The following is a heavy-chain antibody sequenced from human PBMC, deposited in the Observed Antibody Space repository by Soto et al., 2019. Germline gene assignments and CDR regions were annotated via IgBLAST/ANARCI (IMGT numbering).Heavy chain of an antibody. V-gene: IGHV4-38-2*01. CDR1: GYCITNGYY. Sequence: SETLSLTGAVSGYCITNGYYWGWIRQPPGMGLEGIGSIYHIGSTSYNPSLRSRVTIAVVTPNNKYSLNSGSVTAADTAMYYCAKVGGGGPFTPAIGGFDPWGQGTQVTVSS. CDR2: IYHIGST. D-gene: IGHD3-16*01. J-gene: IGHJ5*02. CDR3: AKVGGGGPFTPAIGGFDP.